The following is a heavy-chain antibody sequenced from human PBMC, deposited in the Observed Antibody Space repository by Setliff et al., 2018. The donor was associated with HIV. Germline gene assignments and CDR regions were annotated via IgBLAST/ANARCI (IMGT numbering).Heavy chain of an antibody. D-gene: IGHD2-21*01. Sequence: GGSLRLSCAASGFAFSAYSMNWVRQAPGKGLEWVSYINNSGDNSYYADSVKGRFTISRDRAKNSLFLQMNSLRAEDTALYYCVRELMWAFDKWGQGTMVNVSS. CDR2: INNSGDNS. J-gene: IGHJ3*02. V-gene: IGHV3-21*06. CDR1: GFAFSAYS. CDR3: VRELMWAFDK.